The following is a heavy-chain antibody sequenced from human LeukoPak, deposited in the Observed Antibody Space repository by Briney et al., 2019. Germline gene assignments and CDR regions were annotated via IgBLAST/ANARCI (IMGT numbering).Heavy chain of an antibody. D-gene: IGHD3-3*01. CDR1: VYTFTSYA. CDR2: INAGNGNT. Sequence: SVNVSCKASVYTFTSYAMHWVRQAPGQRLEWMGWINAGNGNTKYSQKFQGRVTITRNTSASTPYIELSSLRSEDTAVYFCARYDFWSGYYTDYWGQGTLVTVSS. CDR3: ARYDFWSGYYTDY. V-gene: IGHV1-3*01. J-gene: IGHJ4*02.